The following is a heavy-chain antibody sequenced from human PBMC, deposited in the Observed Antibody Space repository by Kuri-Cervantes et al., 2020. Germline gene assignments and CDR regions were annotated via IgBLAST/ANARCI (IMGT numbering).Heavy chain of an antibody. CDR2: IGSGGL. Sequence: GESLKISCAASGFTFSPYTMNWVRQAPGKGLEWVSSIGSGGLFYIASVKGRFTISRDNSKNSLYLQMISLRTEDTALYYCAKGPYYYGSGSYSPDYYMDVWGKGTTVTVSS. CDR3: AKGPYYYGSGSYSPDYYMDV. CDR1: GFTFSPYT. J-gene: IGHJ6*03. V-gene: IGHV3-21*04. D-gene: IGHD3-10*01.